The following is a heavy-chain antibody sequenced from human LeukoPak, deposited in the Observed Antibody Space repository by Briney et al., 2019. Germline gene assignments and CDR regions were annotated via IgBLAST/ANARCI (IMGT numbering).Heavy chain of an antibody. CDR3: ARDGDFGGPNAFDI. D-gene: IGHD3-3*01. Sequence: PSETLSLTCAVSGGSISSGGYSWSWIRQPPGKGLEWIGYIYHSGSTYYNPSLKSRVTISVDRSKNQFSLKLSSVTAADTAVYYCARDGDFGGPNAFDIWGQGTMVTVSS. CDR1: GGSISSGGYS. V-gene: IGHV4-30-2*01. CDR2: IYHSGST. J-gene: IGHJ3*02.